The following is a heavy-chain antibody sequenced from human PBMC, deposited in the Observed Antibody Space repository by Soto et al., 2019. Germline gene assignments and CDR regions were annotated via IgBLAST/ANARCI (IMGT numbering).Heavy chain of an antibody. V-gene: IGHV3-7*01. CDR2: IKQDGSEK. Sequence: GGSLRLSCAASGFTFSSYWMSWVRQAPGKGLEWVANIKQDGSEKYYVDSVKGRFTISRDNAKNSLYLQMNSLRAEDTAVYYCARDRYSYYDFWSGSLPYYYFSMAVWGQGTTVTVSS. CDR3: ARDRYSYYDFWSGSLPYYYFSMAV. J-gene: IGHJ6*02. D-gene: IGHD3-3*01. CDR1: GFTFSSYW.